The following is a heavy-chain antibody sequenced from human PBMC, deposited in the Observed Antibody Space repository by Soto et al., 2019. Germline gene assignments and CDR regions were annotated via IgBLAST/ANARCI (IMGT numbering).Heavy chain of an antibody. V-gene: IGHV1-58*01. Sequence: ASVKVSCKASGFTFTSSAVQWVRQARGQRLEWIGWIVVGSGNTNYAQKFQERVTITRDMSTSTAYMELSSLRSEDTAVYYCAADPLHYYGSGSLVEWGQGTLVTVSS. CDR1: GFTFTSSA. CDR2: IVVGSGNT. D-gene: IGHD3-10*01. J-gene: IGHJ4*02. CDR3: AADPLHYYGSGSLVE.